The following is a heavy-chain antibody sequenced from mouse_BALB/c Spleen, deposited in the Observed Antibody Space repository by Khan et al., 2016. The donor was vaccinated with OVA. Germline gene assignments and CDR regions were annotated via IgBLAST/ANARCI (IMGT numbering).Heavy chain of an antibody. D-gene: IGHD1-2*01. J-gene: IGHJ3*01. CDR3: ARRNYFGYTFAY. CDR1: GYTFTDYY. Sequence: QMQLQQPGAELARPGASVKLSCKASGYTFTDYYINWVKQRTGQGLEWIGEISPGSGDTYYNEKFKGKATLTADKSSSTAYMQLNSLTSEASAVYFCARRNYFGYTFAYWGQGTLVTVSA. V-gene: IGHV1-77*01. CDR2: ISPGSGDT.